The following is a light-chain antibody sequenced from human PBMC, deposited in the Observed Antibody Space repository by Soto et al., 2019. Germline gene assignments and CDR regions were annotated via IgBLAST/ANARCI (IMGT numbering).Light chain of an antibody. CDR1: SSDFGDDKY. CDR3: SAYSDIDTKV. V-gene: IGLV2-14*01. Sequence: QSVLSQPASVSGSPGQSITMSCTGSSSDFGDDKYVSWYQQQPGKGPNLLIYGVTNRPSGVSNRFSGSKSDTTASLTISGLQPEDEADYYCSAYSDIDTKVFGTGTKVTVL. CDR2: GVT. J-gene: IGLJ1*01.